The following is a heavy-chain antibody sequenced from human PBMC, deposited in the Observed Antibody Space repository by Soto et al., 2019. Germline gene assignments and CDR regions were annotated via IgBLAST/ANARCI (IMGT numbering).Heavy chain of an antibody. D-gene: IGHD1-26*01. CDR3: ARQTAVGGAPRGGQIDY. CDR2: IYYSGNT. V-gene: IGHV4-39*01. Sequence: SETLSLTCTVSGGSISSSSYYWGWIRQPPGKGLEWIGSIYYSGNTHYNPSLKSRVTISVDTSKNQFSVMMSSVTAADTAVYYCARQTAVGGAPRGGQIDYWGQGTLVTVSS. CDR1: GGSISSSSYY. J-gene: IGHJ4*02.